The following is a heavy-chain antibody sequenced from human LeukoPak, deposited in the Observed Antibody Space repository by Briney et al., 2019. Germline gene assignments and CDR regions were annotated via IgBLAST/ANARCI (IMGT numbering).Heavy chain of an antibody. J-gene: IGHJ4*02. CDR2: ISAYNGNT. Sequence: GASVKVSCKASGYTFTSYGINWVRQAPGQGLEWMGWISAYNGNTNYAQKLQGRVTMTTDTSTSTVNMELRSLGSDDTAVYYCARGGSGYLGAPTYGDYWGQGTLVTVSS. CDR1: GYTFTSYG. CDR3: ARGGSGYLGAPTYGDY. D-gene: IGHD3-22*01. V-gene: IGHV1-18*01.